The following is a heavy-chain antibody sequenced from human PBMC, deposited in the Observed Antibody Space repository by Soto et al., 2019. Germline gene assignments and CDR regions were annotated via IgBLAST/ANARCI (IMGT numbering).Heavy chain of an antibody. J-gene: IGHJ6*02. V-gene: IGHV1-2*04. Sequence: ASVKVSCKASGYTFTDYYIHWVRQAPGQGLEWMGWINPNSGATNYAQKFQGWVTMTRDTSITTAYMELSSLRSDDTAVYYCARGGDVNYYHGMDVWGQGTTVTVSS. CDR1: GYTFTDYY. D-gene: IGHD5-12*01. CDR2: INPNSGAT. CDR3: ARGGDVNYYHGMDV.